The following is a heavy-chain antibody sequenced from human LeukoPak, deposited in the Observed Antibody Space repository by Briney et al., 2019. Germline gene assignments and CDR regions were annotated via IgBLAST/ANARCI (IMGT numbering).Heavy chain of an antibody. CDR3: ARGRSGSYYSPFDY. CDR1: GYTFTSYG. J-gene: IGHJ4*02. CDR2: ISAYNGNT. D-gene: IGHD3-10*01. V-gene: IGHV1-18*01. Sequence: ASVKVSCKASGYTFTSYGISWVRQPPGQGLEWMGWISAYNGNTNYAQKLQGRVTMTTDTSTSTAYMELRSLRSDDTAVYYCARGRSGSYYSPFDYWGQGTLVTVSS.